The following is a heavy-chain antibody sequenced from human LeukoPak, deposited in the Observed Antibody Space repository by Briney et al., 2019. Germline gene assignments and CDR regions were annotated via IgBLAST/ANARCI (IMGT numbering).Heavy chain of an antibody. CDR2: ISSSSSYI. V-gene: IGHV3-21*01. Sequence: PGGSLRLSCAASGFTFSSYSMNWVRQAPGKGLEWVSSISSSSSYIYYADSVKGRFTISRDNAKNSLYLQMNSLRAEDTAVYYCARYTSPRNSYYFDYWGQGTLVTVSS. J-gene: IGHJ4*02. CDR3: ARYTSPRNSYYFDY. CDR1: GFTFSSYS. D-gene: IGHD4-23*01.